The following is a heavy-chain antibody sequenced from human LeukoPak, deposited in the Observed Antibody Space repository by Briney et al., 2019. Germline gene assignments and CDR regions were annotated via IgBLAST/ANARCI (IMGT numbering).Heavy chain of an antibody. CDR3: ARGGPLYRPYFDY. CDR2: INHSGST. Sequence: SEALSLTCAVYGGSFSGYYWSWIRQPPGKGLEWIGEINHSGSTNYNPSLKSRVTISVDTSKNQFSLKLSSVTAADTAVYYYARGGPLYRPYFDYWGQGTLVTVSS. J-gene: IGHJ4*02. D-gene: IGHD1-26*01. V-gene: IGHV4-34*01. CDR1: GGSFSGYY.